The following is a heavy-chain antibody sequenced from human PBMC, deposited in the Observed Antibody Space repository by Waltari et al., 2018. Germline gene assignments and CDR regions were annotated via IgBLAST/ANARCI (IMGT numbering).Heavy chain of an antibody. Sequence: QVQLQQWGAGLLKPSETLSLTCAVYGGSFSGYYWSWIRQPPGKGLEWIGEINHSGSTNYNPSLKRRVTISVDTSKNQFSLKLSSVTAADTAVYYCARGQSTIFGGIWGQGTLVTVSS. J-gene: IGHJ4*02. D-gene: IGHD3-3*01. V-gene: IGHV4-34*01. CDR2: INHSGST. CDR3: ARGQSTIFGGI. CDR1: GGSFSGYY.